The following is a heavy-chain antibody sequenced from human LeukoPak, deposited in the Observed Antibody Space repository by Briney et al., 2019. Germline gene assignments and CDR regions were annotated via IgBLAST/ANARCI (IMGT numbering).Heavy chain of an antibody. CDR1: GYTFTSHD. Sequence: ASVKVSCKASGYTFTSHDINWVRQATGQGLEWMGWMNPNSGNTGYAQKFQGRVTLTRDTSTSTAYMELRSLRSDDTAIYYCARDGRHRLLWVGGFEVGWFDPWGQGTLVTVSS. CDR2: MNPNSGNT. J-gene: IGHJ5*02. D-gene: IGHD3-10*01. CDR3: ARDGRHRLLWVGGFEVGWFDP. V-gene: IGHV1-8*02.